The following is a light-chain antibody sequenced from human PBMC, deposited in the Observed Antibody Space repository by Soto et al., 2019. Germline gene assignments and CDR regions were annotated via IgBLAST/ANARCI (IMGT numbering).Light chain of an antibody. CDR2: GAS. V-gene: IGKV3-20*01. Sequence: EIVLTQSPGTLSLSPGERATLSCRASQIVTSSYLAWYQQKPGQAPRLVIYGASSRATGIPDRFSGSGSGTDFTLTISRLEPEDFAVYYCQQYGNSPAFGGGTKVEIK. CDR1: QIVTSSY. J-gene: IGKJ4*01. CDR3: QQYGNSPA.